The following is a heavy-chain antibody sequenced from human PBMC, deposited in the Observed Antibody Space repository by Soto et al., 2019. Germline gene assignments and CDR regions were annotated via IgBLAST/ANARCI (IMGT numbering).Heavy chain of an antibody. CDR1: WFSLSTSGMR. J-gene: IGHJ6*02. Sequence: GSGPTLVNPTQTLTLTCTFSWFSLSTSGMRVSWIRQPPGKALEWLARIDWDDDKFYSTSLKTRLTISKDTSKNQVVLTMTNMDPVDTATYYCAGTTHYYYYYGMDVWGQGTTVTVS. V-gene: IGHV2-70*04. CDR3: AGTTHYYYYYGMDV. CDR2: IDWDDDK. D-gene: IGHD4-17*01.